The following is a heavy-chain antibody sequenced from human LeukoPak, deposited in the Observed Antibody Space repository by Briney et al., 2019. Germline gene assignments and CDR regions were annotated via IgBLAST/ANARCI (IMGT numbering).Heavy chain of an antibody. J-gene: IGHJ6*03. CDR3: ARRGHYYYDSSGIGYYMDV. CDR2: IYYSGST. V-gene: IGHV4-39*01. D-gene: IGHD3-22*01. Sequence: SETLSLTCAVYGGSFSSYYWGWIRQPPGKGLEWIGSIYYSGSTYYNPSLKSRVTISVDTSKNQFSLKLSSVTAADTAVYYCARRGHYYYDSSGIGYYMDVWGKGTTVTVSS. CDR1: GGSFSSYY.